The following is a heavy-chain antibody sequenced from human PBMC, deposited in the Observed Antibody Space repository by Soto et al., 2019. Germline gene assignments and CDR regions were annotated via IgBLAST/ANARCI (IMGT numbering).Heavy chain of an antibody. V-gene: IGHV3-23*01. CDR2: ISAT. D-gene: IGHD3-22*01. CDR3: TRAYDSSPLDY. Sequence: LRLSCAASGFKFSNYAMSWVRQAPGKGLEWVSLISATDYAASVKGRFTISRDDSKGIAYLQMNSLKTEDTALYYCTRAYDSSPLDYWGQGTRVTAPQ. CDR1: GFKFSNYA. J-gene: IGHJ4*02.